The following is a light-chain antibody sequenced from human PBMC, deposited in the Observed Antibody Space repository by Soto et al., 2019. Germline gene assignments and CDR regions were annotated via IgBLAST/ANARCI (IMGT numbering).Light chain of an antibody. J-gene: IGLJ1*01. CDR3: TSYTSSSTYV. CDR1: NSDVGYYKY. CDR2: EVS. V-gene: IGLV2-14*01. Sequence: QSVLTQPASVAVSPGQSITISCTGTNSDVGYYKYVSWYQQHPGKAPKLMIYEVSSRPSGVSNRFSGSKSGNTASLTISGLQAEDEADYYCTSYTSSSTYVFGTGTKVTVL.